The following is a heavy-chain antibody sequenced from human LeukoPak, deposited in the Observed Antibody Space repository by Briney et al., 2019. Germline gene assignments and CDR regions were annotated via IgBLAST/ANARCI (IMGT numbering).Heavy chain of an antibody. CDR3: ARDGARVGGANWFDP. Sequence: GGSLRLSCAGSGFTFRSYAMSWVRQSPAKGLEWVSAISDSGDGTYYADSVKGRFTISRDNAKNSLYLQMNSLRAEDTAVYYCARDGARVGGANWFDPWGQGTLVTVSS. V-gene: IGHV3-23*01. J-gene: IGHJ5*02. CDR2: ISDSGDGT. D-gene: IGHD1-26*01. CDR1: GFTFRSYA.